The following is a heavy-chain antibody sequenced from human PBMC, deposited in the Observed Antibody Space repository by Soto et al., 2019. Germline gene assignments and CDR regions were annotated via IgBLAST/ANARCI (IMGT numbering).Heavy chain of an antibody. V-gene: IGHV3-53*02. CDR1: GFTVSSNY. Sequence: EVQLVETGGGLIQPGGSLRLSCAASGFTVSSNYMSWVRQAPGKGLEWVSVIYSGGSTYYADSVKGRFTISRDNSKNTLYLQMNSLRAEDTAVYYCARVLSEDYGDSYYFDYSGQGTLVTVSS. CDR3: ARVLSEDYGDSYYFDY. CDR2: IYSGGST. D-gene: IGHD4-17*01. J-gene: IGHJ4*02.